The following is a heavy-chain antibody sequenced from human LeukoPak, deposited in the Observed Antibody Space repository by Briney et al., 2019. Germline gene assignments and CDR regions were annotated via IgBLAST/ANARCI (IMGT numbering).Heavy chain of an antibody. CDR2: IYYSGST. V-gene: IGHV4-59*11. D-gene: IGHD3-16*01. Sequence: SETLSLTCTVSGGSTISHYWSWIRQPPGKGLEWIGYIYYSGSTNYNPSLKSRVTISVDTSKNQFSLKLSSVTAADTAVYYCARGGTQGNYYYYYMDVWGKGTTVTVSS. CDR1: GGSTISHY. CDR3: ARGGTQGNYYYYYMDV. J-gene: IGHJ6*03.